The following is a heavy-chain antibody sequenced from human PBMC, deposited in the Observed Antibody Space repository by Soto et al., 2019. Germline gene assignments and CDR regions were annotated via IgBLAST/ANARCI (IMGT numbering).Heavy chain of an antibody. CDR2: VYHSGTT. CDR3: ARDVENYYDNRPTGQFDF. CDR1: SVSTCRVTG. D-gene: IGHD3-22*01. V-gene: IGHV4-4*02. Sequence: SDTLSPSCTVSSVSTCRVTGWTLVREPASRGLEWIGQVYHSGTTNYNPSLKSRVTISVDKSRNQFSLKLSSVTAADTAVYFCARDVENYYDNRPTGQFDFWGQGTLVTVSS. J-gene: IGHJ4*02.